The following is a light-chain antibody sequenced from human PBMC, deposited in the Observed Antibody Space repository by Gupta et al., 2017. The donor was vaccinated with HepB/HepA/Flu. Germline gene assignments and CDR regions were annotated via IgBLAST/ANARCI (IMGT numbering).Light chain of an antibody. CDR2: DAS. CDR1: QSISIY. J-gene: IGKJ4*01. V-gene: IGKV3-11*01. CDR3: QQRSNWPLT. Sequence: EIVLTQSPATLSLSPGERATLSCRASQSISIYLAWYQQKPGQAPRLLISDASNRATGIPARFSGSGSGTDFTLTISSLEPEDFAVYCCQQRSNWPLTFGGGTKVEIK.